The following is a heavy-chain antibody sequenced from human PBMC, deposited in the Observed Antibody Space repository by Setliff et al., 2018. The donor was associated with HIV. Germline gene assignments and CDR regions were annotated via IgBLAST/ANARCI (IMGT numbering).Heavy chain of an antibody. V-gene: IGHV4-61*01. J-gene: IGHJ4*02. CDR1: GYSISSSYY. Sequence: PSETLSLTCAVSGYSISSSYYWSWVRQTPGKGLEWIGYIYYTGTNNYSPSLKSRVTMSIDTSRNQFYLSLSSVTAADTAVYYCARAPAADDWGQGTLVTSPQ. D-gene: IGHD2-2*01. CDR2: IYYTGTN. CDR3: ARAPAADD.